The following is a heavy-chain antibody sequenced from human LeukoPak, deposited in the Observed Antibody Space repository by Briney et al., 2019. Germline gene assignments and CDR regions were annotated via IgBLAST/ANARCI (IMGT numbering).Heavy chain of an antibody. CDR1: GFTFSSYE. Sequence: PGGSLRLSCAASGFTFSSYEMNWVRQAPGKGLEWVSYISSSGSTIYYADSMKGRFTISRDNAKNSLYLQMNSLRAEDTAVYYCARGSWYSSSGSYEAPDYWGQGTLVTVSS. CDR2: ISSSGSTI. J-gene: IGHJ4*02. V-gene: IGHV3-48*03. CDR3: ARGSWYSSSGSYEAPDY. D-gene: IGHD6-13*01.